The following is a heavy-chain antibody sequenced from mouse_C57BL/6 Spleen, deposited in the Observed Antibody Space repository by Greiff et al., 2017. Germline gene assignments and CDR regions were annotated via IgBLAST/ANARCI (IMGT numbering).Heavy chain of an antibody. Sequence: QVQLQQPGAELVKPGASVKLSCKASGYTFTSYWMHWVKQRPGRGLEWIGRIDPNSGGTKYNEKFKSKDTLTVDKPSSTAYMQLSSLTSEDSAVYYGANRLWLRRAWFAYWGQGTLVTVSA. J-gene: IGHJ3*01. CDR1: GYTFTSYW. D-gene: IGHD2-2*01. CDR3: ANRLWLRRAWFAY. V-gene: IGHV1-72*01. CDR2: IDPNSGGT.